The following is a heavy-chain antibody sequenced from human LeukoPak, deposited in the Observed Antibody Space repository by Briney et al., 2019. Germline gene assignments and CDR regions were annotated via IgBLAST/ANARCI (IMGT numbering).Heavy chain of an antibody. CDR1: GGSISSYY. CDR2: IYTSGST. CDR3: ARTPSRVLRFLEWSNDAFDI. V-gene: IGHV4-4*07. D-gene: IGHD3-3*01. Sequence: SETLSLTFTVSGGSISSYYWSWIRQPAGKGLEWIGRIYTSGSTNYNPSLKSRVTMSVDTSKNQFSLKLSSVTAADTAVYYCARTPSRVLRFLEWSNDAFDIWGQGTMVTVSS. J-gene: IGHJ3*02.